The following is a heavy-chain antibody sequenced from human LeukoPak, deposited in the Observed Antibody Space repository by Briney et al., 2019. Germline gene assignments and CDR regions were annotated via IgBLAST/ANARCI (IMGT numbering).Heavy chain of an antibody. Sequence: LETLSLTCTVSGGSISSYYWSWIRQPPGKGLEWIGYDYYSGSTNSNPSLKSRVTISVDTSKNQFSLKVSSVTAAGTAIYYCARGYNWFDPWGQGPLVTVSS. CDR2: DYYSGST. CDR1: GGSISSYY. V-gene: IGHV4-59*01. CDR3: ARGYNWFDP. J-gene: IGHJ5*02.